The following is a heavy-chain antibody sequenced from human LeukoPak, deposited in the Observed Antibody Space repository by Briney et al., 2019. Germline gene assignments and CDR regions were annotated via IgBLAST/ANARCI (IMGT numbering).Heavy chain of an antibody. Sequence: GASVKVSCKAPGGTFSSYAISWVRQAPGQGLEWMGGIIPIFGTANYAQKFQGRVTITADESTSTAYMELSSLRSEDTAVYYCAREAYCGGDCYSEFYYYYYMDVWGKGTTVTVSS. CDR2: IIPIFGTA. CDR1: GGTFSSYA. D-gene: IGHD2-21*01. CDR3: AREAYCGGDCYSEFYYYYYMDV. V-gene: IGHV1-69*13. J-gene: IGHJ6*03.